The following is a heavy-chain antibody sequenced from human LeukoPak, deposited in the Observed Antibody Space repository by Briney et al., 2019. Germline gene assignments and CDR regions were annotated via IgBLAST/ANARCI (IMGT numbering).Heavy chain of an antibody. J-gene: IGHJ4*02. CDR1: GFTFGSYA. CDR3: ARGGYSVYDLGDY. D-gene: IGHD5/OR15-5a*01. CDR2: INSDGSST. V-gene: IGHV3-74*01. Sequence: GGSLRLSCAASGFTFGSYAMSWVRQAPGKGLVWVSRINSDGSSTNYADSVKGRFTISRDNAKNTLYLQMNSLRAEDTAVYYCARGGYSVYDLGDYWGQGTLVTVSS.